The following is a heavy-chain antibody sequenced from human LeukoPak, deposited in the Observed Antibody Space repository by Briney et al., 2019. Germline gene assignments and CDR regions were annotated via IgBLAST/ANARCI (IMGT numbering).Heavy chain of an antibody. CDR2: ISSSSSYI. D-gene: IGHD5-18*01. Sequence: PGGSLRLSCAASRFTFSNAWMNWVRQAPGKGLEWVSSISSSSSYIYYADSVKGRFTISRDNAKNSLYLQMNSLRAEDTAVYYCARVRRPSVDTALRSKGYWGQGTLVTVSS. CDR1: RFTFSNAW. J-gene: IGHJ4*02. CDR3: ARVRRPSVDTALRSKGY. V-gene: IGHV3-21*01.